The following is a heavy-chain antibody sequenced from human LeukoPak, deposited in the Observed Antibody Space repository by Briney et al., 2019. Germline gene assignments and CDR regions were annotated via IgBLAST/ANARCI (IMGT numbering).Heavy chain of an antibody. D-gene: IGHD1-26*01. J-gene: IGHJ5*01. CDR3: ARDCVIVGAPCYDS. CDR2: IKEDGSEK. V-gene: IGHV3-7*04. CDR1: GFTFSSYW. Sequence: GGSLRLSCAASGFTFSSYWMSWVRQAPGKGPEWVANIKEDGSEKIYVDSLKGRFTISRDNAKNSLYLQMNSLRAEDTAVYYCARDCVIVGAPCYDSWGQGTLVTVSS.